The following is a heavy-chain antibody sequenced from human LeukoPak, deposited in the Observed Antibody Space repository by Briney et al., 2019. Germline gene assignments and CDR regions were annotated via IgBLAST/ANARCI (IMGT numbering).Heavy chain of an antibody. CDR3: ARGDFWSGAPTD. V-gene: IGHV4-59*01. CDR1: GGSISRYY. Sequence: PSETLSLTCTVSGGSISRYYWSWLRQPPGTGLEWIGYIYYTGRADYNPSLKSRASMSVDTSKNQSSLRVNSMTAADTAVYYCARGDFWSGAPTDWGQGTLVTVSS. J-gene: IGHJ4*02. D-gene: IGHD3-3*01. CDR2: IYYTGRA.